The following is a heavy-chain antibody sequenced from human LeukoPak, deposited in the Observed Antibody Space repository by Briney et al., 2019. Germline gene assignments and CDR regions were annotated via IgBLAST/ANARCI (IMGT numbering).Heavy chain of an antibody. J-gene: IGHJ6*02. V-gene: IGHV4-34*01. D-gene: IGHD3-9*01. CDR3: ARGPPHYDNLSGNSIYYYGLDV. CDR1: GGSLSGYY. Sequence: SETLSLTCGVYGGSLSGYYWSWIRQTPWKGLEWIGEIKQNGNTNYYPSLRSRITISVDTAKNQFSLKLTSVTAADTAMYYCARGPPHYDNLSGNSIYYYGLDVWGQGTTVTVSS. CDR2: IKQNGNT.